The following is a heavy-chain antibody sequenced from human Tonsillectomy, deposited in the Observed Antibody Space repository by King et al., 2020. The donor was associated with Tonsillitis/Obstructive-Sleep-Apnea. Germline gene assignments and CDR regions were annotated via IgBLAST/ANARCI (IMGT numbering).Heavy chain of an antibody. D-gene: IGHD6-19*01. CDR2: INTNTGNP. CDR3: ARPGDSSGWYWFDP. V-gene: IGHV7-4-1*02. Sequence: VQLVESGSELKKPGASVKVSCKASGYTFTNYAMNWVRQAPGQWLEWMGWINTNTGNPPYAQGFTGRFVFSLDTSVSTAYLQISSLKAEDTAVYYCARPGDSSGWYWFDPWGQGTLVTVSS. J-gene: IGHJ5*02. CDR1: GYTFTNYA.